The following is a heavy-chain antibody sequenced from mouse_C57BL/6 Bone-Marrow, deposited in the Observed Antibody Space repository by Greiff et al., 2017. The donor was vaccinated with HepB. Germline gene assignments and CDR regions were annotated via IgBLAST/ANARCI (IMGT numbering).Heavy chain of an antibody. CDR2: IYPGSGST. Sequence: QVQLQQPGAELVKPGASVKMSCKASGYTFTSYWITWVKQRPGQGLERIGDIYPGSGSTNYNEKFKSKATLTVDTSSSTDYMQLSSLTSADSAVYYGARPLYCGNYWFAYWGQGTLVTVSA. V-gene: IGHV1-55*01. CDR1: GYTFTSYW. D-gene: IGHD2-1*01. CDR3: ARPLYCGNYWFAY. J-gene: IGHJ3*01.